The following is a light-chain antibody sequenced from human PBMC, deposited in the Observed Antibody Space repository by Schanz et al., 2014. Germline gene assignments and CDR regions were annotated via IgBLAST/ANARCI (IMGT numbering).Light chain of an antibody. CDR1: QSVSSN. V-gene: IGKV3D-15*01. CDR3: KHYHNWPPP. CDR2: GAS. Sequence: EIVMTQSPATLSVSPGERATLSCRASQSVSSNLAWYQQKPGQAPRLLIYGASSRATGIPERFSGSGSGTAFTLTISRREPEDFPLYFCKHYHNWPPPFGQGTKVEI. J-gene: IGKJ1*01.